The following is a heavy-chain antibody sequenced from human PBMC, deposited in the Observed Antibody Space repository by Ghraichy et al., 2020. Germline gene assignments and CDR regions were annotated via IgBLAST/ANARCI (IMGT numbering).Heavy chain of an antibody. CDR2: ISGSGDVT. CDR1: GFTFSNHA. J-gene: IGHJ4*02. D-gene: IGHD3-10*01. CDR3: AHQYGGYYAHFYH. Sequence: LSLTCAASGFTFSNHAMTWVRQAPGKGLEWVSAISGSGDVTYTADSVKGRFTVSRDNSKNTLFLQMNSLRAEDTAVYFCAHQYGGYYAHFYHWGQGTLVTVSS. V-gene: IGHV3-23*01.